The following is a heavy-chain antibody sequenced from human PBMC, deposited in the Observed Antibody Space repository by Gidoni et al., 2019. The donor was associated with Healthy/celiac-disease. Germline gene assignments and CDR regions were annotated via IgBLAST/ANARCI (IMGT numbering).Heavy chain of an antibody. CDR3: ARRTGLYDYYYYGMDV. D-gene: IGHD3-10*01. CDR2: LYPGDSDT. V-gene: IGHV5-51*01. CDR1: GYSFTSYW. Sequence: EVQLVQPGAEVKKPGASLKISCKGSGYSFTSYWIGWVRQMPGKGLEWMGILYPGDSDTRYSPSFQGQVTISADKSISTAYLQWSSLKASDTAMYYCARRTGLYDYYYYGMDVWGQGTTVTVSS. J-gene: IGHJ6*02.